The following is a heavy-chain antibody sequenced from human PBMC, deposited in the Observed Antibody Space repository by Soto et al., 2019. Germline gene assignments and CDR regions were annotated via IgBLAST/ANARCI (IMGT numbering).Heavy chain of an antibody. CDR1: GASIITDNW. D-gene: IGHD3-10*01. V-gene: IGHV4-4*02. J-gene: IGHJ4*02. CDR2: IYHSGNT. Sequence: QVQLQESGPGLVKPSGTLSLTCALSGASIITDNWWSWVRQPPGKEMEWIREIYHSGNTNFNPSVKSQVTISVDTSKNQCSLTVSSVTAADTAIYYCARASASSKLRGVVINWGQGTLVTVSS. CDR3: ARASASSKLRGVVIN.